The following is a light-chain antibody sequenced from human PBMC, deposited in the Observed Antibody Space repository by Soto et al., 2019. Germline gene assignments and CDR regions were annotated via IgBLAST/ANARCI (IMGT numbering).Light chain of an antibody. CDR3: SSFAGSNNYIV. CDR1: RSDIGGDNY. Sequence: QSALTQPPSASGSPGQSVTISCTGPRSDIGGDNYVSWYQQQPGKAPKLIIYEVTERPSGVPGRFSGSKSGDTASLIVTGLQAEDEGEYYCSSFAGSNNYIVFGGGTKVTVL. CDR2: EVT. J-gene: IGLJ2*01. V-gene: IGLV2-8*01.